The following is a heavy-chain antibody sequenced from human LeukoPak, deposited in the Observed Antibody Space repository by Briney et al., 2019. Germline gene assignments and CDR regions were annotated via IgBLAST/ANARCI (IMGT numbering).Heavy chain of an antibody. J-gene: IGHJ6*02. CDR2: INHSGST. D-gene: IGHD3-10*01. CDR3: ARGRRRITMVRGPSGGYYGMDV. CDR1: GGSFSGYY. V-gene: IGHV4-34*01. Sequence: SETLSLTCAVYGGSFSGYYWSWIRQPPGKGPEWIGEINHSGSTNYNPSLKSRVTISLDTSKNQFSLKLSSVTAADTAVYYCARGRRRITMVRGPSGGYYGMDVWGQGTTVTVSS.